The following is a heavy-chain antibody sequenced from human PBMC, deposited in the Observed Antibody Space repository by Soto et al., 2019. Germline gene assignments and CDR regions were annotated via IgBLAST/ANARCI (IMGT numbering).Heavy chain of an antibody. D-gene: IGHD3-3*01. CDR2: IYYSGST. J-gene: IGHJ5*02. CDR3: ARGNSNYDFWSGYYVPYNWFDP. V-gene: IGHV4-59*01. Sequence: TSETLSVTCTVSGGSISSYYWSWIRQPPGKGLERTGYIYYSGSTNYNPSLKSRVTISVDTSKNQFSLKLSSVTAADTAVYYCARGNSNYDFWSGYYVPYNWFDPWGQGTLVTVSS. CDR1: GGSISSYY.